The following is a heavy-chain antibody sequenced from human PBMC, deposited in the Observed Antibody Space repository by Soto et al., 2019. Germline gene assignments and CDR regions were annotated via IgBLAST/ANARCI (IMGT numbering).Heavy chain of an antibody. CDR3: AKAGGYSSSWQIDY. Sequence: GGSLRLSCAASGFTFSSYGMHWVRQAPGKGLEWVAVISYDGSNKYYADSVKGRFTISRDNSKNTLYLQMNSLRAEDTAVYYCAKAGGYSSSWQIDYWGQGTLVTVSS. CDR1: GFTFSSYG. V-gene: IGHV3-30*18. J-gene: IGHJ4*02. CDR2: ISYDGSNK. D-gene: IGHD6-13*01.